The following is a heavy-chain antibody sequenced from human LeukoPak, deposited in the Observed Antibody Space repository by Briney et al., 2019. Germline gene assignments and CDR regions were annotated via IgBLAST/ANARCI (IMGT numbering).Heavy chain of an antibody. CDR3: ARVRRDFWSGYYTH. CDR2: INAGNGNT. V-gene: IGHV1-3*01. D-gene: IGHD3-3*01. Sequence: ASVKVSCKASGYTFTSYAMHWVRQAPGQRLEWMGWINAGNGNTKYSQKFQGRVTITRDTSAGTAYMELSSLRSEDTAVYYCARVRRDFWSGYYTHWGQGTLVTVSS. J-gene: IGHJ4*02. CDR1: GYTFTSYA.